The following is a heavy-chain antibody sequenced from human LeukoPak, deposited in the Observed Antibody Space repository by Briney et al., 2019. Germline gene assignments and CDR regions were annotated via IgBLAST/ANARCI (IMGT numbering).Heavy chain of an antibody. Sequence: GGSLKLSCAATGFTFSSYWIHWVRQAPGKWLVWVSRINSDVSSTSYADSVKGRFTISRDNAENTLYLQMNSLRAEDTAVYYCARVPRFGGYYFDYWGQGTLVTVSS. D-gene: IGHD3-10*01. CDR1: GFTFSSYW. V-gene: IGHV3-74*01. CDR3: ARVPRFGGYYFDY. CDR2: INSDVSST. J-gene: IGHJ4*02.